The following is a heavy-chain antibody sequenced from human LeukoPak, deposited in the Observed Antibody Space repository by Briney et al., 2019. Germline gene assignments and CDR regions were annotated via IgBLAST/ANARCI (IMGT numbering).Heavy chain of an antibody. J-gene: IGHJ4*02. Sequence: GGSLRLSCAASGFTFSSYGMHWVRQAPGKGLEWLALTSYNGRNKYYADSVKGRFTISRDSSKSTLFLQMNSLRTDDTAVYFCAKATNYDFWSGSLGLDYWGQGTLVTVSS. V-gene: IGHV3-30*18. D-gene: IGHD3-3*01. CDR2: TSYNGRNK. CDR3: AKATNYDFWSGSLGLDY. CDR1: GFTFSSYG.